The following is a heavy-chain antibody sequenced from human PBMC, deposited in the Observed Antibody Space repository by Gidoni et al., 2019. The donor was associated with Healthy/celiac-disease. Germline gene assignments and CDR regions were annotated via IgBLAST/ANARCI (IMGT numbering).Heavy chain of an antibody. J-gene: IGHJ4*02. CDR1: GGSFSGYY. V-gene: IGHV4-34*01. Sequence: QVQLQQWGAGLLKPSETLPLTCAGHGGSFSGYYWSWIRQPPGKGLEWIGEINHSGSTNYNPSLKSRVTISVDTSTTQFSLKLSSVTAADTAVYYCAIRDGGYYPFDYWGQGTLVTVSS. CDR2: INHSGST. CDR3: AIRDGGYYPFDY. D-gene: IGHD3-22*01.